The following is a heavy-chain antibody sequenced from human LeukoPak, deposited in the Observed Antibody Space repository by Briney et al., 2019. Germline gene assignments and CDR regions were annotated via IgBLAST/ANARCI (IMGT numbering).Heavy chain of an antibody. CDR3: ARQARYYDSGSYFDY. V-gene: IGHV4-39*01. CDR1: GGSISSSSYC. CDR2: MYYSGST. D-gene: IGHD3-10*01. J-gene: IGHJ4*02. Sequence: SETLSLTCTVSGGSISSSSYCWGWIRQPPGKGLDWIGSMYYSGSTYYNPSLKSRLTISVDTSKNQFSLKLTSVTAADTAVYYCARQARYYDSGSYFDYWGQGTLVTVSS.